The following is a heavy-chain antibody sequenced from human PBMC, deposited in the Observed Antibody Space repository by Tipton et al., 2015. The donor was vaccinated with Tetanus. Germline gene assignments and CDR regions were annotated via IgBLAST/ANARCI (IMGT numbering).Heavy chain of an antibody. J-gene: IGHJ4*02. V-gene: IGHV3-33*01. Sequence: SLRLSCAASGFTFNGYGMHWVRQAPGKGLEWLALVWNDGSKQYYADSVKGRFTISRDNSKNTVDLKMNNLRDEDTAVYYCASERSFEWLGPVVSWGLGTLVAVSS. D-gene: IGHD3-3*01. CDR3: ASERSFEWLGPVVS. CDR1: GFTFNGYG. CDR2: VWNDGSKQ.